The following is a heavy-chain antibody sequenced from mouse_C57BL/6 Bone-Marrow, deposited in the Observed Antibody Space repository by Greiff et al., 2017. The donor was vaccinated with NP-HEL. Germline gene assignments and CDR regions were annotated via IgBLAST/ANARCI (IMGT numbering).Heavy chain of an antibody. Sequence: QVQLKQSGSELRSPGSSVKLSCKDFDSEVFPIAYMSWVRQKPGHGFEWIGGILPSIGRTIYGEKFEDKATLDADTLSNTAYLELNSLTSEDSAIYYCARGGYGSSYAMDYWGQGTSVTVSS. CDR3: ARGGYGSSYAMDY. CDR1: DSEVFPIAY. D-gene: IGHD1-1*01. V-gene: IGHV15-2*01. CDR2: ILPSIGRT. J-gene: IGHJ4*01.